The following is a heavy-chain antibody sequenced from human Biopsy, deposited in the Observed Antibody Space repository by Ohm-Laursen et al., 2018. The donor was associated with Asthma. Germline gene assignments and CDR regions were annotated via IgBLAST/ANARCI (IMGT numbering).Heavy chain of an antibody. Sequence: RSLRLSCTASGFTFSSSGMHWVRQAPGKGLEWVALIWYDGSNKNYADSVKGRFTVSRDNSKNTLYPQMNSLRAEDTAVYYCARKIAARGAMDVWGQGTTVTVSS. CDR1: GFTFSSSG. CDR2: IWYDGSNK. J-gene: IGHJ6*02. D-gene: IGHD6-6*01. CDR3: ARKIAARGAMDV. V-gene: IGHV3-33*01.